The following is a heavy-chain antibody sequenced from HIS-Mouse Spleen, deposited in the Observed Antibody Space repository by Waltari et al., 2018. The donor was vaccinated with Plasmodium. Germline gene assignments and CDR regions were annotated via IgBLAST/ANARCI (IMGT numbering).Heavy chain of an antibody. CDR2: INSDGSST. D-gene: IGHD1-26*01. V-gene: IGHV3-74*01. Sequence: EVQLVESGGGLVQPGGSLRLSCAASGFTFSSYWMPWVRQAPGKGLGWVSRINSDGSSTSYADSVKGRFTISRDNAKNTLYLQMNSLRAEDTAVYYCARASGGSYYNYFDYWGQGTLVTVSS. CDR1: GFTFSSYW. CDR3: ARASGGSYYNYFDY. J-gene: IGHJ4*02.